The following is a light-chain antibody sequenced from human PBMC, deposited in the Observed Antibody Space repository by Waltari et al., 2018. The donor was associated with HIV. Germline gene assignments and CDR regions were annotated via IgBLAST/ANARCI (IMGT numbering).Light chain of an antibody. CDR2: DAS. J-gene: IGKJ2*01. Sequence: DIQMTQSPSSLSASVGGRVIITCRASQAMSSYLNWDQQKPGKAPKLLLFDASSLPSGVPSRFSGSGSGTDFTLSISSLQPEDFARYYCQQTYRTPYTFGQGTKLEIK. CDR1: QAMSSY. CDR3: QQTYRTPYT. V-gene: IGKV1-39*01.